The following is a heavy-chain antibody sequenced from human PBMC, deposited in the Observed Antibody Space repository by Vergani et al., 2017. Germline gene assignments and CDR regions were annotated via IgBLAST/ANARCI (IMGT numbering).Heavy chain of an antibody. CDR3: AKDRRRTGEFFDY. V-gene: IGHV3-30*02. J-gene: IGHJ4*02. CDR2: IRYDGSNK. D-gene: IGHD1-1*01. CDR1: GFTFSSYG. Sequence: VQLVESGGGLVQPGRSLRLSCAASGFTFSSYGMHWVRQAPGKGLEWVAFIRYDGSNKYYADSVKGRFTISRDNSKNTLYLQMNSLRAEDTAVYYCAKDRRRTGEFFDYWGQGTLVTVSS.